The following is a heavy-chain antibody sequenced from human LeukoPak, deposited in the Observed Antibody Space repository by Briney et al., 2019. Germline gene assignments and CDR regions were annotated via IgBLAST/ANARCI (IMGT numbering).Heavy chain of an antibody. Sequence: GRSLRLSCAASGFTFSSYAMHWVRQAPSKGLEWVAVISYDGSNKYYADSVKGRFTISRDNSKNTLYQQMNSLRAEDTAVYYCARDSRHGYNYPGDSWGQGTLVTVSS. D-gene: IGHD5-24*01. J-gene: IGHJ5*02. CDR3: ARDSRHGYNYPGDS. V-gene: IGHV3-30-3*01. CDR1: GFTFSSYA. CDR2: ISYDGSNK.